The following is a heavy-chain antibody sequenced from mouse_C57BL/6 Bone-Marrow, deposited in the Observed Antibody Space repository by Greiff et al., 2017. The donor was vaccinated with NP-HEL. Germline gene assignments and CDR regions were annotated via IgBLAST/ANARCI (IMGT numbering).Heavy chain of an antibody. J-gene: IGHJ2*01. D-gene: IGHD1-1*01. CDR3: TTRGTGVGTYYFDY. V-gene: IGHV14-4*01. Sequence: EVKLMESGAELVRPGASVKLSCTASGFNIKDDYMHWVKQRPEQGLEWIGWIDPENGDTEYASKFQGKATITADTSSNTAYLQLSSLTSEDTAVYYWTTRGTGVGTYYFDYRGQGTTLTGAS. CDR2: IDPENGDT. CDR1: GFNIKDDY.